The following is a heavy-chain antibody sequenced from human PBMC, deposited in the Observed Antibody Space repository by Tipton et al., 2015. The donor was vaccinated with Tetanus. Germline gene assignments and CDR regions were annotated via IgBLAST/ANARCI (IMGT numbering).Heavy chain of an antibody. V-gene: IGHV3-21*01. D-gene: IGHD3-16*01. CDR1: GFSFSNYK. CDR2: ISSTSRYI. CDR3: ARPLTSVAFGGFAFDV. Sequence: SLRLSCEVSGFSFSNYKMNWVRQGPGRGLEWVSSISSTSRYINYADSVKGRFTISRDNAKNSLFLEMNSLRADDTAVYYCARPLTSVAFGGFAFDVWGQGTLVTVSS. J-gene: IGHJ3*01.